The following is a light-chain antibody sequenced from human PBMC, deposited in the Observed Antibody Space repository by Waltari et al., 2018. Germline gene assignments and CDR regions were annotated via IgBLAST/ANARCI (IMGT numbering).Light chain of an antibody. CDR1: SSDVGGYTY. J-gene: IGLJ2*01. Sequence: QSALAQPPSASGSPGQSVTISCTGPSSDVGGYTYVSWYQPNPGKAPKLMIYEVSKRPSGVPDRFSGSKSGNTASLTVSGLQAEDEAAYYCSSYAGSNFVVFGGGTKVTVL. CDR2: EVS. V-gene: IGLV2-8*01. CDR3: SSYAGSNFVV.